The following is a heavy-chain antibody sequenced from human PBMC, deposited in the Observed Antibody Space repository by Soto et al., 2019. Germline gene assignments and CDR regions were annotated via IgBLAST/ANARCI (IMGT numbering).Heavy chain of an antibody. D-gene: IGHD4-17*01. Sequence: PVRSLRLSCVPSGFTVDDYAMHWVRQAPGKGLEWVSGISANGDNVDYADSVKGRFTVSRDNAKNSLFLQMNSLRPEDTALYYCAKDMKWGGMTTIHYFDSWGQGTQVTVSS. J-gene: IGHJ4*02. CDR1: GFTVDDYA. CDR2: ISANGDNV. CDR3: AKDMKWGGMTTIHYFDS. V-gene: IGHV3-9*01.